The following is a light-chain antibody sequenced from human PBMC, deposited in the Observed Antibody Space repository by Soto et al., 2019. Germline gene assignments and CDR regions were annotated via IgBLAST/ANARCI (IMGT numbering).Light chain of an antibody. CDR3: SSFTSAYTFV. Sequence: QSALAQPASVSGSPGQSIAISCTGTSRDVGGYNYVSWYQQHPGPAPKLLMSEVSIRPSGVSDRFSGSKSGNTASLTISGLQTEDEADYYCSSFTSAYTFVFGSGTKVTVL. CDR2: EVS. CDR1: SRDVGGYNY. J-gene: IGLJ1*01. V-gene: IGLV2-14*01.